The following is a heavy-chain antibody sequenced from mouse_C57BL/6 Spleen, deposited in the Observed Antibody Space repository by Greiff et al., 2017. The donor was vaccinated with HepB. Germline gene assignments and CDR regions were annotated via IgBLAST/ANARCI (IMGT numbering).Heavy chain of an antibody. D-gene: IGHD2-5*01. Sequence: VQLQQSGAELVKPGASVKISCKASGYAFSSYWMNWVQQRPGKGLEWIGQIYPGDGDTNYNGKFKGKATLTADKSSSTAYMQLSSLTSEDSAVYFGARHEESIYYSNLDYWGQGTTLTVSS. CDR3: ARHEESIYYSNLDY. V-gene: IGHV1-80*01. J-gene: IGHJ2*01. CDR2: IYPGDGDT. CDR1: GYAFSSYW.